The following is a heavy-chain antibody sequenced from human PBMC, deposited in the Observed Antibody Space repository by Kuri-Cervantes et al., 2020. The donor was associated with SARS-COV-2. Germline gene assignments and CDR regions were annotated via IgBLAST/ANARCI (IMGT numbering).Heavy chain of an antibody. CDR1: GASINSHY. CDR2: IYYSGST. CDR3: ARDPNADHNNWFDP. V-gene: IGHV4-59*11. Sequence: SETLSLTCTVSGASINSHYWSWIRQPPGKGLEWIGYIYYSGSTNYNPSLKSRVTISVDTSKNQFSLKLSSVTAADTAVYYCARDPNADHNNWFDPWGQGTLVTVSS. J-gene: IGHJ5*02. D-gene: IGHD1-14*01.